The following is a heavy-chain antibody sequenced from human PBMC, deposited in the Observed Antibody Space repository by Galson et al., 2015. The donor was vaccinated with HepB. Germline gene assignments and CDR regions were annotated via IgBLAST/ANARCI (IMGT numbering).Heavy chain of an antibody. V-gene: IGHV4-39*01. Sequence: SETLSLTCSVSGASISSSDHFWGWIRQPPGKGLEWIGSVYYTGSAYHNPSLKSRITLSVDTSKNEVSVKLNSVTAADTAVYFCARGGEYTGYDFDSWGQGTLVIVSS. D-gene: IGHD5-12*01. J-gene: IGHJ4*02. CDR2: VYYTGSA. CDR3: ARGGEYTGYDFDS. CDR1: GASISSSDHF.